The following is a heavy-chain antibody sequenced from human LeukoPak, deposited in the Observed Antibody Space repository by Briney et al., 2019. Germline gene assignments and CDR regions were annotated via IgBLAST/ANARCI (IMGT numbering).Heavy chain of an antibody. V-gene: IGHV3-9*01. CDR2: ISWNSGSI. D-gene: IGHD3-10*01. CDR1: GFTFDDYA. CDR3: AKDKGGYYGSGSYGFDY. Sequence: GGSLRLSCAASGFTFDDYAMHWVRQAPGKGLEWVSGISWNSGSIGYADSVKGRFTISRDNAKNSLYLQMNSLRAEDTALYYYAKDKGGYYGSGSYGFDYWGQGTLVTVSS. J-gene: IGHJ4*02.